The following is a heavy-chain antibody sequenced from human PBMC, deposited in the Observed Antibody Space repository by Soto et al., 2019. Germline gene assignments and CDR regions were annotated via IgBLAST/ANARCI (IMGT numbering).Heavy chain of an antibody. Sequence: VQLLESGGGLVQPGGSLRLSCAASGFNFSSYAMTWVRQAPGKGLEWVSAVTGSGGSTYYADSVRGRFIISRDTPKNMLYLQMNRLRAEDTAVYYCTKRGGGSYYDNWGQGTLVTVSS. CDR3: TKRGGGSYYDN. CDR2: VTGSGGST. CDR1: GFNFSSYA. J-gene: IGHJ4*02. D-gene: IGHD1-26*01. V-gene: IGHV3-23*01.